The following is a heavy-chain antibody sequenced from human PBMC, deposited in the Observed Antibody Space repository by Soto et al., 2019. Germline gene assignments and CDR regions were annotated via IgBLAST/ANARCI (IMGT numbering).Heavy chain of an antibody. CDR2: IYYSGST. Sequence: QVQLQESGPGLVKPSETLSLTCTVSGASISSYYWSWIRQPPGKGLEWIGYIYYSGSTNYNPSLKSRVTIPVDTSKNQFSLRLSSVTDADTAVYHCARQMFIGGMDVWGQGTTVTVSS. J-gene: IGHJ6*02. D-gene: IGHD2-15*01. V-gene: IGHV4-59*08. CDR1: GASISSYY. CDR3: ARQMFIGGMDV.